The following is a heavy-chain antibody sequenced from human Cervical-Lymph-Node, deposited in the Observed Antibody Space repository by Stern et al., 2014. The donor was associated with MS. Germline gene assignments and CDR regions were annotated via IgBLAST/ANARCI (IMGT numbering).Heavy chain of an antibody. J-gene: IGHJ5*02. D-gene: IGHD6-13*01. CDR1: GGTFSKFP. V-gene: IGHV1-69*01. CDR2: IFPVFGTP. CDR3: APSPEPSDRWYSLGSDL. Sequence: QMQLVQSGAEVTKPGSSVKVSCKASGGTFSKFPSSWVRQAPGQGLEWMGGIFPVFGTPTSGQGFRGRVTITADVSPSTVYMELSSLRSDDTAVYYCAPSPEPSDRWYSLGSDLWGKGTLVTVSS.